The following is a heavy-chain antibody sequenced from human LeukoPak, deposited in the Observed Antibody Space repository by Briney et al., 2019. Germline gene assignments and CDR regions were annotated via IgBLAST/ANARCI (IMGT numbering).Heavy chain of an antibody. CDR2: IRQDGGEL. D-gene: IGHD3-3*01. V-gene: IGHV3-7*03. Sequence: PGGSLRLSCVASGFTSANYWMHWVRQVPGRGLEWVANIRQDGGELYYVDSVKGRFTISRDNAKNSVYLQMNSLRAEDTAMYYCARALSAWGQGTLVTVSS. J-gene: IGHJ4*02. CDR1: GFTSANYW. CDR3: ARALSA.